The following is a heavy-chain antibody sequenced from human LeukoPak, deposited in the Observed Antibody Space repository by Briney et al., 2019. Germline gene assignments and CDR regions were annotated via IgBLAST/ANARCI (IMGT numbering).Heavy chain of an antibody. Sequence: GGSLRLSCAASGFTFSSYWMNWVRQAPGKGLEWVANIKQDGSEKYYVDSVKGRFTISRDNAKNTLYLQMNSLRAEDTAVYYCAKTDAWELHAFDIWGQGTMVTVSS. V-gene: IGHV3-7*01. CDR3: AKTDAWELHAFDI. D-gene: IGHD1-26*01. CDR1: GFTFSSYW. CDR2: IKQDGSEK. J-gene: IGHJ3*02.